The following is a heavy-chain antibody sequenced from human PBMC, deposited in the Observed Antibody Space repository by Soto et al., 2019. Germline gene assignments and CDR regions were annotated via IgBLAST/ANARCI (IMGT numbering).Heavy chain of an antibody. Sequence: QVQLQESGPGLVKPSQTLSLTCTVSGGSISSGGYYWSWNRQHPGRGREWRGYINCSGSTYYNPSLNRRVTLSVDTSKKQFSLKLGSVTAADTAVYYCARGGGYCRGGSCYQFDYRGQGTLVTVSS. V-gene: IGHV4-31*03. J-gene: IGHJ4*02. CDR1: GGSISSGGYY. CDR3: ARGGGYCRGGSCYQFDY. CDR2: INCSGST. D-gene: IGHD2-15*01.